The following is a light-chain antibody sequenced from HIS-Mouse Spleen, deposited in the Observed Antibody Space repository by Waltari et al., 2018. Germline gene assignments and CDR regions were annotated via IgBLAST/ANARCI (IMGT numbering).Light chain of an antibody. V-gene: IGKV3-20*01. J-gene: IGKJ1*01. CDR1: QSVSSSY. Sequence: VLTQSPGTLSLSRGERATLSCRASQSVSSSYFAWYQQQPGQAPRLLIYGASSRATGIPDRFSGSGSETDFTLTISRLEPEDFAVYYCQQYGSSPPWPFGQGTKVEIK. CDR3: QQYGSSPPWP. CDR2: GAS.